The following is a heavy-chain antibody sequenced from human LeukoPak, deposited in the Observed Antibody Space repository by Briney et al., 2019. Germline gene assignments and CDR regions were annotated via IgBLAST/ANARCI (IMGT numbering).Heavy chain of an antibody. CDR3: VRGGSSIAAAGWY. CDR2: ISYDGSNK. CDR1: GFTFSSYA. D-gene: IGHD6-13*01. Sequence: PGRSLRLSCAASGFTFSSYAMHWVRQAPGKGLEWVAVISYDGSNKYYADSVKGRFTISRDNSKNTLYLQMNSLRAEDTAVYYCVRGGSSIAAAGWYWGQGTLVAVSS. V-gene: IGHV3-30*04. J-gene: IGHJ4*02.